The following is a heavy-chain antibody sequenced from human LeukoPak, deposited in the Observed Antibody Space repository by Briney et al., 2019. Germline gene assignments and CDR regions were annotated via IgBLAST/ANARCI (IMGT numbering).Heavy chain of an antibody. CDR2: ISGSGSST. J-gene: IGHJ3*02. V-gene: IGHV3-23*01. CDR3: AKGEVLPASYDAFDI. CDR1: GFTFSSYA. D-gene: IGHD2-2*01. Sequence: GGSLRLSCAASGFTFSSYAMSWVRQAPGKGLEWVSAISGSGSSTYYADSVKGRFTISRDNSKNTLYLQMNSLRGEDTAIYYCAKGEVLPASYDAFDIWGQGTMVTVSS.